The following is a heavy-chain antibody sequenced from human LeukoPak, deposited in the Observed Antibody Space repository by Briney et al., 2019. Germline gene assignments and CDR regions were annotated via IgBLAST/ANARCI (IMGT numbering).Heavy chain of an antibody. J-gene: IGHJ6*02. CDR3: ARGPDILTGYYKSHYYYGMDV. CDR1: GYTFTSYD. Sequence: ASVKVSCKASGYTFTSYDINWVRQATGQGLEWMGWMNPNSGNTGYAQKFQGRVTMTRNTSISTAYMELSSLRSEDTAVYYYARGPDILTGYYKSHYYYGMDVWGQGTTVTVSS. V-gene: IGHV1-8*01. CDR2: MNPNSGNT. D-gene: IGHD3-9*01.